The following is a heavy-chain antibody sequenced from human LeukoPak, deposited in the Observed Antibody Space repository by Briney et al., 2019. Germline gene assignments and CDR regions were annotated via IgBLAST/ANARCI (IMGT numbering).Heavy chain of an antibody. CDR1: GYTFTSYG. D-gene: IGHD6-19*01. V-gene: IGHV1-18*01. CDR3: ARSAQGIAVAGGALGY. Sequence: ASVKVSCKASGYTFTSYGISWVRQAPGQGLEWMGWISAYNGNTNYAQKLQGRVTMTTDTSTSTAYMELRSLRSDDTAVYYCARSAQGIAVAGGALGYWGQGTLVTVSS. CDR2: ISAYNGNT. J-gene: IGHJ4*02.